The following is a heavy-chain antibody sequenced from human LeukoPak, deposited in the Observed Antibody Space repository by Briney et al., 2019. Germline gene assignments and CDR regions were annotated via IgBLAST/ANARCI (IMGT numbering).Heavy chain of an antibody. CDR1: GFTFSSYG. CDR2: ISYDGSNK. Sequence: GRSLRLSCAASGFTFSSYGMHWVRQAPGKGLEWVAVISYDGSNKYADSVKGRFTISRDNSKNTLYPQMNSLRAEDMAVYYCARAGRQWVVWYFDYWGQGTLVSVSS. CDR3: ARAGRQWVVWYFDY. V-gene: IGHV3-30*03. J-gene: IGHJ4*02. D-gene: IGHD6-19*01.